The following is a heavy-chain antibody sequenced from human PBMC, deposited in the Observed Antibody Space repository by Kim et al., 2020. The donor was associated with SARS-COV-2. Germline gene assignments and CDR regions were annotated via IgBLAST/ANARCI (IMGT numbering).Heavy chain of an antibody. CDR3: ERGSRRWSGIGAAGDAFDI. CDR2: ISYDGSTK. V-gene: IGHV3-33*05. Sequence: GGSLRLSCAASGFTFSSYGMNWVRQAPGKGLEWVAVISYDGSTKYYADSVRGGFTISRNNSKNTLYLQMNSRRAEDTAVYYLERGSRRWSGIGAAGDAFDIWGQGTMVTVSS. D-gene: IGHD6-13*01. CDR1: GFTFSSYG. J-gene: IGHJ3*02.